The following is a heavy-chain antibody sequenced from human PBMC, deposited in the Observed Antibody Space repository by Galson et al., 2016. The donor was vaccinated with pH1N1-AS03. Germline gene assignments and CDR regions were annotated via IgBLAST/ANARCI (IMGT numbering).Heavy chain of an antibody. J-gene: IGHJ4*02. D-gene: IGHD6-19*01. CDR3: ARDGPPQGISVAGSFDF. CDR1: GFTFTNYW. Sequence: SLRLSCAASGFTFTNYWMSWVRQAPGKGLEWVSFISTSSSSIYYADSVKGRFTISRDNAQNLLYLQMNSLRDEDTAVYYCARDGPPQGISVAGSFDFWGQGTLVTVSS. CDR2: ISTSSSSI. V-gene: IGHV3-21*01.